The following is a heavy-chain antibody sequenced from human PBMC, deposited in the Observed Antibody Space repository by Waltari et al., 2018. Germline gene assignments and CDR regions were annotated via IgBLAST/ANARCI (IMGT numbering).Heavy chain of an antibody. D-gene: IGHD3-16*01. V-gene: IGHV1-18*01. CDR2: ISCYNGNL. CDR1: GYTFTNYD. J-gene: IGHJ6*03. Sequence: QVQLVQSGAEVEKPGASVKFSCKASGYTFTNYDIVWVRQAPGQGLEWMGRISCYNGNLNYGQNLQGRVTMTTETSTSTAYLELRSLTSDDTAVYYCARGVGGTMDVWGKGTTVTVSS. CDR3: ARGVGGTMDV.